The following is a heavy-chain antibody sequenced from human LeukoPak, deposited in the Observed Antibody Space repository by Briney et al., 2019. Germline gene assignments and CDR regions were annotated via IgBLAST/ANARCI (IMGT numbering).Heavy chain of an antibody. D-gene: IGHD1-1*01. J-gene: IGHJ6*03. CDR2: ISGSGGST. CDR3: AKDAVRTSHYYMDV. CDR1: GFTFSSYS. Sequence: PGGSLRLSCAASGFTFSSYSMNWVRQAPGKGLEWVSAISGSGGSTYYADSVKGRFTISRDNSKNTLYLQMNSLRAEDTAVYYCAKDAVRTSHYYMDVWGKGTTVTVSS. V-gene: IGHV3-23*01.